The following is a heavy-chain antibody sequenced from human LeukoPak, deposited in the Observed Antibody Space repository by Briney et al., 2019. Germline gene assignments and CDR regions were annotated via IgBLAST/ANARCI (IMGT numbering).Heavy chain of an antibody. D-gene: IGHD6-19*01. J-gene: IGHJ4*02. CDR1: GFTFSSYS. V-gene: IGHV3-21*01. Sequence: GGSLRLSCAASGFTFSSYSMHWVRQAPGKGLEWVSSISDSSSYIYYADSVKGRFTISRDNAKNSLYLRMNSLRAEDTAVYYCARWYSSGWYSDYWGQGTLVTVSS. CDR2: ISDSSSYI. CDR3: ARWYSSGWYSDY.